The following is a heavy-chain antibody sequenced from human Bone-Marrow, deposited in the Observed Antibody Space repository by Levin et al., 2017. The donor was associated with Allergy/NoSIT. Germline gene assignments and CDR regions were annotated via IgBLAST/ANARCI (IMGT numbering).Heavy chain of an antibody. J-gene: IGHJ4*02. CDR1: GYNFGDYW. V-gene: IGHV5-51*01. Sequence: PGGSLRLSCKATGYNFGDYWIGWVRQIPGKGLEWMGIIYPGDSDATYSPSFRGQVTISADKSITTAYLQWSSLKASDTAKYYCARRRYGPIDNWGQGTLVTVSS. CDR2: IYPGDSDA. CDR3: ARRRYGPIDN. D-gene: IGHD4/OR15-4a*01.